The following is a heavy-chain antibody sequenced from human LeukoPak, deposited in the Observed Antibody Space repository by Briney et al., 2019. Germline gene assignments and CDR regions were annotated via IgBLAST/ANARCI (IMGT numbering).Heavy chain of an antibody. CDR2: IYYSGST. Sequence: SETLSLTCTVSGGSISSYYWSWIRQPPGKGLEWIGYIYYSGSTYYNPPLKSRVTISVDTSKNQFSLKLSSVTAADTAVYYCARARVNVVTATVDYFDYWGQGTLVTVSS. CDR3: ARARVNVVTATVDYFDY. D-gene: IGHD2-21*02. V-gene: IGHV4-59*12. J-gene: IGHJ4*02. CDR1: GGSISSYY.